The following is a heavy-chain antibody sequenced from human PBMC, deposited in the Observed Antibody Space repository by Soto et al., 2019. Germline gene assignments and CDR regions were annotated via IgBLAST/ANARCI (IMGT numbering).Heavy chain of an antibody. V-gene: IGHV4-59*01. CDR3: ARGRGIAAAVDY. Sequence: ETLSLTCTVSGGSISSYYWSWIRQPPGKGLEWIGYIYYSGSTNYNPSLKSRVTISVDTSKNQFSLKLSSVTAADTAVYYCARGRGIAAAVDYWGQGTLVTVSS. J-gene: IGHJ4*02. CDR1: GGSISSYY. D-gene: IGHD6-13*01. CDR2: IYYSGST.